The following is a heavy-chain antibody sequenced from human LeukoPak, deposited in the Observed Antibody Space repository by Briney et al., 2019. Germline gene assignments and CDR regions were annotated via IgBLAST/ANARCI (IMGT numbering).Heavy chain of an antibody. Sequence: PSETLSLTCTVSGGSISSYYWSWIRQPAGKGLEWIGRIYTSGSTNYNPSLKSRVTMSVDTSKNQFSLKLSSVTAADTAVYFCARGQSGVRGANVPNLMGFDPWGQGTLVIVSS. D-gene: IGHD3-10*01. CDR3: ARGQSGVRGANVPNLMGFDP. J-gene: IGHJ5*02. CDR2: IYTSGST. CDR1: GGSISSYY. V-gene: IGHV4-4*07.